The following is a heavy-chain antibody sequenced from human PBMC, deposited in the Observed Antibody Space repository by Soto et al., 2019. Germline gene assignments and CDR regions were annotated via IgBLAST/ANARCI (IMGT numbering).Heavy chain of an antibody. CDR3: ACIFSGGYGYGFYYYGMDV. D-gene: IGHD5-18*01. CDR1: GDSISAYS. Sequence: SETLSLTCTVSGDSISAYSWSWVRQPPGKGLEWIGNIHYNGNTKYNPSLKSRVTISVDTSKNQFSLKLSSVTAADTAVYYCACIFSGGYGYGFYYYGMDVWGQGTTVTVSS. CDR2: IHYNGNT. V-gene: IGHV4-59*08. J-gene: IGHJ6*02.